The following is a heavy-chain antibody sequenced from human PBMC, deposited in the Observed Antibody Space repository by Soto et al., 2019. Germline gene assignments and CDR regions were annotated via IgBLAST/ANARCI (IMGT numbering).Heavy chain of an antibody. CDR1: GFTFSSYA. Sequence: QPGGSLRLSCAASGFTFSSYAMSWVRQAPGKGLEWVSAISGSGGSTYYADSVKGRFTISRDNSKNTLYLQMNSLRAEDTAVYYCAKLGILRPGVRYGMDVWGQGTTVTVSS. CDR2: ISGSGGST. J-gene: IGHJ6*02. D-gene: IGHD3-9*01. CDR3: AKLGILRPGVRYGMDV. V-gene: IGHV3-23*01.